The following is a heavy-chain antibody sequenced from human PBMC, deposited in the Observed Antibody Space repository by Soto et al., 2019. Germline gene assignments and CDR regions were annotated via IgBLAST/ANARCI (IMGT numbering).Heavy chain of an antibody. CDR2: IYHTGYT. CDR1: GGSITADY. Sequence: PSETLSLTCTVSGGSITADYWSWIRQPAGKGLEWIGRIYHTGYTNPNSSLKSRLTMSVDTSKNQFFLRLSSVTAADTAVYYCARVAGAKFDFWGQGILVTVSS. J-gene: IGHJ4*02. CDR3: ARVAGAKFDF. D-gene: IGHD6-19*01. V-gene: IGHV4-4*07.